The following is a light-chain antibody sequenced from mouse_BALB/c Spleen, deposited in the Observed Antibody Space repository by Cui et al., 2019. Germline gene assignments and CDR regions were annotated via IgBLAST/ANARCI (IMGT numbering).Light chain of an antibody. CDR2: WAS. CDR3: QNDYSYPYT. CDR1: QSLLNSGNQKNY. Sequence: DIAMTQSPSSLTVTAGEKVTMSCKSSQSLLNSGNQKNYLTWYQQKPGQPPKLLIYWASTRESGVPDRFTGSGSGTDFTLTISSVQAEDLAVYYCQNDYSYPYTFGGGTKLEIK. V-gene: IGKV8-19*01. J-gene: IGKJ2*01.